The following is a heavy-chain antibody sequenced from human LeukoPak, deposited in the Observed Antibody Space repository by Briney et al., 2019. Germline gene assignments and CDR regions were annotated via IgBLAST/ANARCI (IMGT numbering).Heavy chain of an antibody. V-gene: IGHV1-69*06. J-gene: IGHJ4*02. CDR2: IIPIFGTA. D-gene: IGHD6-19*01. CDR1: GGTFSSYA. CDR3: ARDSGGIAVAGRFDY. Sequence: SVKVSCKASGGTFSSYAISWVRQAPGQGLEWMGGIIPIFGTANYAQKFQGRVTITADKSTSTAYMELSSLRSEDTAVYYCARDSGGIAVAGRFDYWGQGTLVTVSS.